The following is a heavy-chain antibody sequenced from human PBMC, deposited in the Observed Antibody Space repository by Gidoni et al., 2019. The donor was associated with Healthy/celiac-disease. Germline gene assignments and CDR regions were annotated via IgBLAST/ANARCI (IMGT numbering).Heavy chain of an antibody. CDR1: GGSFSGYY. CDR3: ARADYGRNWFDP. CDR2: INHSGST. D-gene: IGHD4-17*01. Sequence: QVQLQQWGAGLLKPSETLSLTCAVYGGSFSGYYWSWIRQPPGKGLEWSGEINHSGSTNYNPSLKSRVTISVDTSKNQFSLKLSSVTAADTAVYYCARADYGRNWFDPWGQGTLVTVSS. V-gene: IGHV4-34*01. J-gene: IGHJ5*02.